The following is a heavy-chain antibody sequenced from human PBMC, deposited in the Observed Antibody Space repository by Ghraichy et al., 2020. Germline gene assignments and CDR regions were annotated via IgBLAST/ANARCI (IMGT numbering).Heavy chain of an antibody. CDR3: ARWEIVYQNFDY. CDR2: IYYSGST. CDR1: GGSISSSSYY. J-gene: IGHJ4*02. V-gene: IGHV4-39*01. Sequence: SETLSLTCTVSGGSISSSSYYWGWIRQPPGKGLEWIGSIYYSGSTYYNPSLKSRVTISVDTSKNQFSLKLSSVTAADTAVYYCARWEIVYQNFDYWGQGTLVTVSS. D-gene: IGHD3-10*01.